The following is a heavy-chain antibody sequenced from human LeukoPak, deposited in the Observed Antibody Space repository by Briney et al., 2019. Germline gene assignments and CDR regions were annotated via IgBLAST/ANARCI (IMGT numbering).Heavy chain of an antibody. CDR2: ISYDGSNR. J-gene: IGHJ2*01. D-gene: IGHD3-16*01. Sequence: GSLRLSCAASGFTFSSYGMHWVRQAPGKGLEWVAVISYDGSNRYYADSVKGRFTISRDNSKNTLYLQMNSLRAEDTAVYYCAKVFGGVVAWYFDLWGRGTLVTVSS. CDR3: AKVFGGVVAWYFDL. V-gene: IGHV3-30*18. CDR1: GFTFSSYG.